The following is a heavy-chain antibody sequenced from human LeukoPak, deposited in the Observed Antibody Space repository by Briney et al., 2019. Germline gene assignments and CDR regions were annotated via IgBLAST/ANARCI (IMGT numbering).Heavy chain of an antibody. J-gene: IGHJ4*02. Sequence: GESLKISCKGSGYSFTSYCIAWVRQMPGKGLEWMGIIYPGDSDTRYSPSFQGQVTISADKSFNTAYLQWSSLKASDTAMYYCARLSIVGATLNYFDYWGQGTLVTVSS. D-gene: IGHD1-26*01. CDR1: GYSFTSYC. CDR2: IYPGDSDT. V-gene: IGHV5-51*01. CDR3: ARLSIVGATLNYFDY.